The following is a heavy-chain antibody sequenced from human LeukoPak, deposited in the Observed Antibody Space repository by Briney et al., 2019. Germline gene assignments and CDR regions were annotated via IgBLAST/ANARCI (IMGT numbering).Heavy chain of an antibody. Sequence: GGSLRLSCAASGFIFSSYAMSWVRQAPGKGLEWVSTIGVSSSSTYYADSVKGRFTISRDNSKNTLYLQMNSLRAEDTAVYYCAKVAVTTRNFDYWGQGTLVTVSS. CDR3: AKVAVTTRNFDY. CDR2: IGVSSSST. CDR1: GFIFSSYA. D-gene: IGHD4-17*01. J-gene: IGHJ4*02. V-gene: IGHV3-23*01.